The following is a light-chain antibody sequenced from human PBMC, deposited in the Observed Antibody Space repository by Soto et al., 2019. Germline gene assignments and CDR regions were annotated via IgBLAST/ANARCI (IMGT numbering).Light chain of an antibody. CDR1: SSNIGTNA. Sequence: QSVLTQPPSASGTPGQRVTISCSGSSSNIGTNAVSWFQQLPGTAPKLLIYSEIQRPSGVPDRFSGSKSGTSASLAISGLQSEDEADYYCAAWDDSLNGYVFGTGTKVTV. J-gene: IGLJ1*01. CDR3: AAWDDSLNGYV. CDR2: SEI. V-gene: IGLV1-44*01.